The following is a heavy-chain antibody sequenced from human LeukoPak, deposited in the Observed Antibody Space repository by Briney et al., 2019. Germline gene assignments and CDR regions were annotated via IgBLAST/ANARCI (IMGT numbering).Heavy chain of an antibody. CDR3: TTDTWYSAGH. CDR1: GFIFSGSW. CDR2: IKKDGSEK. V-gene: IGHV3-7*03. J-gene: IGHJ4*02. Sequence: PGGSLRLSCTASGFIFSGSWMAWIRQAPGKGLEWVAIIKKDGSEKYYVDSMKGRFTISGDNAKNSLFLQMNSLRAEDTAIYYCTTDTWYSAGHWGQGTLVIVSS. D-gene: IGHD2-15*01.